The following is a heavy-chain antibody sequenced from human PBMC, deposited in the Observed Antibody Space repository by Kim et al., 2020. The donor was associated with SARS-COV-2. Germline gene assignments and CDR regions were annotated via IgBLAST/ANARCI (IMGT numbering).Heavy chain of an antibody. V-gene: IGHV4-34*01. D-gene: IGHD3-10*01. CDR1: GGSFSGYY. Sequence: SETLSLTCAVYGGSFSGYYWSWIRQPPGKGLEWIGEINHSRSTNYNPSLKSRVTISVDTSKNQFSLKLSSVTAADTAVYYCASFRGLYYYGMDVWGQGTTVTVSS. J-gene: IGHJ6*02. CDR3: ASFRGLYYYGMDV. CDR2: INHSRST.